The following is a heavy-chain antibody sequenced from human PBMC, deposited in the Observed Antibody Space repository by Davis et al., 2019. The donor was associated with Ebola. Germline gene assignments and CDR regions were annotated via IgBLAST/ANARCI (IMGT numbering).Heavy chain of an antibody. CDR2: ISHDGGSK. J-gene: IGHJ4*02. CDR3: ARDYSLVVVGGGY. D-gene: IGHD2-15*01. CDR1: GLSVSSSY. V-gene: IGHV3-33*08. Sequence: GESLKISCVASGLSVSSSYISWVRQAQGKGLECVAVISHDGGSKHYADAVKGRFTISRDNSKNTVSLQMNNLSAEDTGLYYCARDYSLVVVGGGYWGQGTQVTVSS.